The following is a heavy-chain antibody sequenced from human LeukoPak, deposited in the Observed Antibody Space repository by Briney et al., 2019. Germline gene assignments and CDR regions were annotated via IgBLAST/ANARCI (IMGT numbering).Heavy chain of an antibody. D-gene: IGHD4-17*01. J-gene: IGHJ5*02. CDR1: GGSISSGGYS. Sequence: SETLSLTCTVSGGSISSGGYSWSWIRQHPGKGLEWIGYIYYSGSTYYNPSLKSRVTISVDTSKNQFSLKLSSVTATDTAVYYCARDYRVDYGRGTGFDPWGQGTLVTVSS. CDR2: IYYSGST. CDR3: ARDYRVDYGRGTGFDP. V-gene: IGHV4-31*03.